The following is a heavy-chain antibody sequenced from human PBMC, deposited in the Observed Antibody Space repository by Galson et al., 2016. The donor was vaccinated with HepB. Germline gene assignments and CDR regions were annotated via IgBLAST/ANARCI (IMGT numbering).Heavy chain of an antibody. V-gene: IGHV4-31*03. Sequence: TLSLTCTVSGGSIISGAYSWSWIRQHPGKGLEWIGYIYYSGSTYYNPSLKSRVTMSVDTSKNHFSLKLSSVTAADTAVYYCARVSPDDILTDHNWFDPWGQGTLVTVSS. CDR3: ARVSPDDILTDHNWFDP. CDR1: GGSIISGAYS. J-gene: IGHJ5*02. D-gene: IGHD3-9*01. CDR2: IYYSGST.